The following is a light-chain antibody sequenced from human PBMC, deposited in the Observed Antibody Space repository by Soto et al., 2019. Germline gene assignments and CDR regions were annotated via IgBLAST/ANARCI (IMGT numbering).Light chain of an antibody. CDR1: SSNIGSSY. Sequence: QSVLTQPPSASGTPGQRVTISCSGSSSNIGSSYVYWYQQLPGTAPKLLMYRDNQRPSGVPDRFSGSQSGPSASPAITGLRSEDEADYYCATWDDSLSGEVFGGGTKLTVL. CDR2: RDN. J-gene: IGLJ2*01. V-gene: IGLV1-47*01. CDR3: ATWDDSLSGEV.